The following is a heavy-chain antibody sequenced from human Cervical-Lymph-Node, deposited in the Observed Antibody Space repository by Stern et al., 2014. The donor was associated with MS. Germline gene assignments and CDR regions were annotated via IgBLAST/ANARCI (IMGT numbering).Heavy chain of an antibody. CDR3: ARMFSWLPDS. CDR1: GGSVSSPTYY. D-gene: IGHD3-10*02. Sequence: QLQLQESGPGLVKPSQTLSLTCTVSGGSVSSPTYYWSWIRQPAGKGLEWIGRVYVSGSTDYNPSLKSRVTISVDTSKNQFSLKLPSVTAADTAVYYCARMFSWLPDSWGQGTLVAVSS. V-gene: IGHV4-61*02. CDR2: VYVSGST. J-gene: IGHJ4*02.